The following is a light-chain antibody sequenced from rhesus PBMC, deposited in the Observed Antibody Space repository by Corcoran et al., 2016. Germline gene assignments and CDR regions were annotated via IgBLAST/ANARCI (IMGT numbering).Light chain of an antibody. V-gene: IGKV1-28*02. CDR3: QQYKSYPPT. Sequence: DIQMTQSPSSLSASVGDTVTITCRASQGISSYVNWFQQKPGKDPKLLIYAATPLQSGVPSRFSGSGSGTDFTLTISSLQPEDFATYYCQQYKSYPPTFGGGTKVEIK. CDR1: QGISSY. J-gene: IGKJ4*01. CDR2: AAT.